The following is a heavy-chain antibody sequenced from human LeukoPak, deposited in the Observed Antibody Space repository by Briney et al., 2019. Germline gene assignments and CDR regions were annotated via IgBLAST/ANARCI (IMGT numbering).Heavy chain of an antibody. CDR3: ARHSSSWTPLFDY. J-gene: IGHJ4*02. Sequence: PSETLSLTCTVSGGSISSYYCSWIRQPPGKGLEWIGYIYYSGSTNYNPSLKSRVTISVDTSKNQFSLKLSSVTAADTAVYYCARHSSSWTPLFDYWGQGTLVTVSS. CDR1: GGSISSYY. V-gene: IGHV4-59*08. CDR2: IYYSGST. D-gene: IGHD6-13*01.